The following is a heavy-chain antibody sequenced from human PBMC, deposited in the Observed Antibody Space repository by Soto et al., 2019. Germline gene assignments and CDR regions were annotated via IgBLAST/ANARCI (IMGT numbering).Heavy chain of an antibody. Sequence: SETLSLTCTVSGGSISSGGYYWSWIRQHPGKGLEWIGYIYYSGSTYYNPSLKSRVTISVDTSKNQFSLKLSSVTAADTAVYYCARAMPSDFWSGYPYNWFDPWGQGTLVTVSS. CDR2: IYYSGST. CDR1: GGSISSGGYY. J-gene: IGHJ5*02. CDR3: ARAMPSDFWSGYPYNWFDP. V-gene: IGHV4-31*03. D-gene: IGHD3-3*01.